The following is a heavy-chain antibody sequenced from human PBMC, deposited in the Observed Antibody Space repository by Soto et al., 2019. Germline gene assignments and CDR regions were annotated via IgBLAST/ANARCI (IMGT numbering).Heavy chain of an antibody. D-gene: IGHD1-1*01. CDR1: GFTFSSYG. CDR3: AQLGSHYNIDY. Sequence: QVQLVESGGGVVQPGRSLRLSCAASGFTFSSYGMHWVRQAPGKGLEWVAVISYDGSNKYYADSVKGRFTISRDNSKNTLYLQMNSLRAEDKAVYCCAQLGSHYNIDYWGQGTMVTVYS. V-gene: IGHV3-30*18. J-gene: IGHJ4*02. CDR2: ISYDGSNK.